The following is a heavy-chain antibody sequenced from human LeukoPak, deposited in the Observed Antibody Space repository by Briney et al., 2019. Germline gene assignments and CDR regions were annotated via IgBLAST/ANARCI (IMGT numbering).Heavy chain of an antibody. CDR3: VLEGGGYEY. CDR2: IKRIIGGGTP. D-gene: IGHD5-12*01. CDR1: GFTFSNVW. V-gene: IGHV3-15*01. Sequence: PGGTLRLSCAASGFTFSNVWMSWVRQAPGKGLEWGARIKRIIGGGTPDYPAPGQGRFTISRDESKNTLSLQMNSLKTEDTAIYFCVLEGGGYEYWGQGTLVTVSS. J-gene: IGHJ4*02.